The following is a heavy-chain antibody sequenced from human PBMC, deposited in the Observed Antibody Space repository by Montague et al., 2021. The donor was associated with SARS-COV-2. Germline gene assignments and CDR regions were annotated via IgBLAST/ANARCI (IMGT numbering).Heavy chain of an antibody. CDR3: AREDRWNWFDP. D-gene: IGHD5-24*01. J-gene: IGHJ5*02. CDR2: IYYRGTT. Sequence: SETLSLTCSVSGGSISSDYWSWIRQSPGKGLEWIGYIYYRGTTNYNPSLKSRVTFSVDTSKNQFSLKLISVTAADTAVYFCAREDRWNWFDPRGQGVLVTASS. V-gene: IGHV4-59*01. CDR1: GGSISSDY.